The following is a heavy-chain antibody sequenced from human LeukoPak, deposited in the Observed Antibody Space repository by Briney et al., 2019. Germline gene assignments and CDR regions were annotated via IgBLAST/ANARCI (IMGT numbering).Heavy chain of an antibody. V-gene: IGHV5-51*01. J-gene: IGHJ3*02. D-gene: IGHD2-2*01. Sequence: TGESLKISCKGSGYSFTSYWIGWVRQMPGKGLEWMGIIYPGDSDTRYSPSFQGQVTISADKSISTAYLQWSSLKASDTAMYYCARGYCSSTSCYAGRAFEIWGQGTMVTVSS. CDR3: ARGYCSSTSCYAGRAFEI. CDR2: IYPGDSDT. CDR1: GYSFTSYW.